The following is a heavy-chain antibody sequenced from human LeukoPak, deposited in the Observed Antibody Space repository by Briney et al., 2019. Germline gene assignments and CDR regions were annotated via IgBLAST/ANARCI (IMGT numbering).Heavy chain of an antibody. D-gene: IGHD3-10*01. V-gene: IGHV3-23*01. J-gene: IGHJ4*02. CDR3: VKRGVLLWFGELFGYFDY. CDR2: IFGSGGST. CDR1: GFTFSSYA. Sequence: GGSLRLSCAASGFTFSSYAMTWVRQAPGKGLEWVSAIFGSGGSTYYADSVKGRFTISRDNSKNTLYLQMNSLRAEDTAVYYCVKRGVLLWFGELFGYFDYWGQGTLVTVSS.